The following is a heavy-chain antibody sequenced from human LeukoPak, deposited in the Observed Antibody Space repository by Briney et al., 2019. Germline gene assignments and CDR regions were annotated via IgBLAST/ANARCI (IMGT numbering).Heavy chain of an antibody. J-gene: IGHJ2*01. CDR2: INHSGST. D-gene: IGHD4-17*01. Sequence: PSETLSLTCAVYGGSFSGYYWSWIRQPPGKGLEWIGEINHSGSTNYNPSPKSRVTISVDTSKNQFSLKLSSVTAADTAVYYCARGGYGDWGGWYFDLWGRGTLVTVSS. CDR3: ARGGYGDWGGWYFDL. V-gene: IGHV4-34*01. CDR1: GGSFSGYY.